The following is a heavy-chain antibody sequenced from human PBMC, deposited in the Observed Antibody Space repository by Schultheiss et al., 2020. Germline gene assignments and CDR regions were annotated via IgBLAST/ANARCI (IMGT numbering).Heavy chain of an antibody. CDR1: GGSISSGGYY. CDR3: ARAGITIFGVVPGAFDI. Sequence: SQTLSLTCTVSGGSISSGGYYWSWIRQHPGKGLEWIGYIYYSGSTYYNPSLKSRVTISVDTSKNQFSLKLSSVTAADTAVYYCARAGITIFGVVPGAFDIWGQGTMVTVS. V-gene: IGHV4-31*03. D-gene: IGHD3-3*01. CDR2: IYYSGST. J-gene: IGHJ3*02.